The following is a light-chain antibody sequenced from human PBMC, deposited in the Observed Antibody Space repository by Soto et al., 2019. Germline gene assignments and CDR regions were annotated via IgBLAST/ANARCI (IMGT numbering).Light chain of an antibody. V-gene: IGKV1-12*01. CDR1: QDVSNY. CDR2: AVS. CDR3: NQGISLPWT. J-gene: IGKJ1*01. Sequence: DIQMTQSPSPVSASVGDRVTITCRASQDVSNYLAWYQQRLGSAPRLLIYAVSNLQGGVPSRFSATGSAIDFTLTISSLQPEDFATYFCNQGISLPWTFGLGTEVEIK.